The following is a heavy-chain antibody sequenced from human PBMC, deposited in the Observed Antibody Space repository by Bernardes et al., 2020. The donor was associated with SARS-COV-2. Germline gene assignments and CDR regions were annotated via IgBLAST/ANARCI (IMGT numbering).Heavy chain of an antibody. CDR3: ARDLGYCTNGVCSP. D-gene: IGHD2-8*01. CDR1: GITFSSYW. J-gene: IGHJ5*02. V-gene: IGHV3-74*01. CDR2: INTDGSST. Sequence: GSLRLSCTASGITFSSYWMHWGRQVPGKGLVWVSRINTDGSSTSYADSVKGRFTISRDNAKNTLFLQMNSLRAEDTAMYYCARDLGYCTNGVCSPWGQGTLVTVSS.